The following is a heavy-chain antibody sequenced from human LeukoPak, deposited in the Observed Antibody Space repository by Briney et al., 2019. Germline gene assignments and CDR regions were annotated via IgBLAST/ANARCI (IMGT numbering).Heavy chain of an antibody. CDR3: ARGRYNWNYANFDY. J-gene: IGHJ4*02. CDR2: IIPIFGTA. CDR1: GGTFSSYA. D-gene: IGHD1-7*01. V-gene: IGHV1-69*06. Sequence: SVKVSCKASGGTFSSYAISWVRQAPGRGLEWMGGIIPIFGTANYAQKFQGRVTITADKSTSTAYMELSSLRSEDTAVYYCARGRYNWNYANFDYWGQGTLVTVSS.